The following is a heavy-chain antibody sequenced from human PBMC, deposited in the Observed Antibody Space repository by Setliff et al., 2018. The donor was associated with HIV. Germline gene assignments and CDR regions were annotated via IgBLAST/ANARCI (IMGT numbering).Heavy chain of an antibody. Sequence: PSETLSLTCTVSGGSISSSSYYWGWIRQPPGKGLEWIGSIYHSGNTYYMPSLQSRVTISVDMSKNQFSLNLNSVTAADAAVYYCASRVYYYDSSGYLREEGFDPWGQGTLVTVSS. J-gene: IGHJ5*02. D-gene: IGHD3-22*01. CDR2: IYHSGNT. CDR1: GGSISSSSYY. V-gene: IGHV4-39*01. CDR3: ASRVYYYDSSGYLREEGFDP.